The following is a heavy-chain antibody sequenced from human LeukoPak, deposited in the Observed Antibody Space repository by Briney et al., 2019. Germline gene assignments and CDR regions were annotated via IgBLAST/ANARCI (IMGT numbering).Heavy chain of an antibody. CDR2: ISWNSGSI. J-gene: IGHJ3*02. CDR1: GFTFSSYW. Sequence: HPGGSLRLSCAASGFTFSSYWMHWVRQAPGKGLEWVSGISWNSGSIGYADSVKGRFTISRDNAKNSLYLQMNSLRAEDTALYYCAKDMGPPVTTILGDAFDIWGQGTMVTVSS. V-gene: IGHV3-9*01. D-gene: IGHD4-17*01. CDR3: AKDMGPPVTTILGDAFDI.